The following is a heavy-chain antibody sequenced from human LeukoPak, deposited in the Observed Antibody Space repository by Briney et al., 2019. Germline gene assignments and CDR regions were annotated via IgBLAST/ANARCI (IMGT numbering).Heavy chain of an antibody. CDR2: ISYDGSNK. Sequence: GGSLRLSCAASGFSFSTNGMHWVRQAPGKGLEWVAVISYDGSNKYYADSVKGRFTISRDNSKNTLYLQMNSLRAEDTAVYYCAKGTAAEREVDYWGQGTLVTVSS. J-gene: IGHJ4*02. CDR3: AKGTAAEREVDY. V-gene: IGHV3-30*12. CDR1: GFSFSTNG. D-gene: IGHD6-13*01.